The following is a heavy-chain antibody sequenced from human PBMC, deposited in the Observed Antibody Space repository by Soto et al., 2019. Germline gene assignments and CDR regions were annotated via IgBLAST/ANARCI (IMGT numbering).Heavy chain of an antibody. CDR2: IGTAGDT. J-gene: IGHJ6*02. Sequence: GGSLRLSCAASGFTFNSCDMHWVRQATGKGLEWVSAIGTAGDTYYPGSVKGRFTISRENAKNSLYLQMNSLRAGDTAVYYCARGGGYDFWSGFHGMDVWGQGTTVTVSS. D-gene: IGHD3-3*01. CDR3: ARGGGYDFWSGFHGMDV. V-gene: IGHV3-13*01. CDR1: GFTFNSCD.